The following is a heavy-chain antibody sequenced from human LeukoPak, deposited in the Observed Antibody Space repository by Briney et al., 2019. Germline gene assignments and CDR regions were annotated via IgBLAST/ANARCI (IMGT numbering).Heavy chain of an antibody. D-gene: IGHD6-19*01. CDR2: ISGSGGST. Sequence: GGSLRLSCAASGFTFSSYAMSWVRQAPGKGQEWVSTISGSGGSTYYADSVKGRFTISRDNSKNTLYLQMNSLRAEDTAVYYCAKVVGLQWLVRANFDYWGQGTLVTVSS. CDR3: AKVVGLQWLVRANFDY. J-gene: IGHJ4*02. CDR1: GFTFSSYA. V-gene: IGHV3-23*01.